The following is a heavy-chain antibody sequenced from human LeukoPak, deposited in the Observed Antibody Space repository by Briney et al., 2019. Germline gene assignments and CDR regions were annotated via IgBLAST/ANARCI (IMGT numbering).Heavy chain of an antibody. CDR1: GFTFSSYA. J-gene: IGHJ4*02. Sequence: GGSLRLSCAASGFTFSSYAMSWVRQAPGKGLEWVSVISGSGGSTYCADSVKGRFTISRDNSKNTLYLQMNSLRAEDTAVYYCARVNSGWYGPLDYWGQGTLVTVSS. CDR2: ISGSGGST. D-gene: IGHD6-19*01. CDR3: ARVNSGWYGPLDY. V-gene: IGHV3-23*01.